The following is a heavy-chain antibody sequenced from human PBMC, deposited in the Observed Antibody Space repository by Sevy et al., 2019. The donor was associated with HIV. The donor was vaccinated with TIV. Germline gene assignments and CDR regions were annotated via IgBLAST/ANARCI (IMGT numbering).Heavy chain of an antibody. CDR2: IKSNTDGGTT. D-gene: IGHD2-8*02. V-gene: IGHV3-15*01. Sequence: GGYLRLSCVTFGFSINNAWMSWVRQAPGKGLEWVGRIKSNTDGGTTDYAAPVKGRFTISRDDSKNTLYLQMNSLKTEDTAAYHCTIEGLYCTVHSRYSEGFDSWGQGTVVTVSS. CDR1: GFSINNAW. J-gene: IGHJ4*02. CDR3: TIEGLYCTVHSRYSEGFDS.